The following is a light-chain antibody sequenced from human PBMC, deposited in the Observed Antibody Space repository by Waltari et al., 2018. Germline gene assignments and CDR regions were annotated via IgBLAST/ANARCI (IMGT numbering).Light chain of an antibody. CDR3: SSFATSGIWV. CDR2: EDS. CDR1: NRAIGNYNL. Sequence: QSALTQPASVSGSPGQSITISCPGTNRAIGNYNLVSWYQQYPGKAPKLVIYEDSQRPSGVSHRFSGSKSGNTASLTISGLQADDESDFHCSSFATSGIWVFGGGTRLTVL. V-gene: IGLV2-23*01. J-gene: IGLJ3*02.